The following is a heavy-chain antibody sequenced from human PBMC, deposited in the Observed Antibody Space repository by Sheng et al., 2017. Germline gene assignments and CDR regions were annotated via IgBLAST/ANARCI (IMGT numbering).Heavy chain of an antibody. Sequence: QVQLVQSGAEVKKPGASVKVSCKASGYTFTGYYIHWVRQAPGQGLEWMGWINPNSGATNYAQKFQGRVTMTRDTSITTAYMELSRLRSDDTAVYYCARAQEVDYWGQGTLGHRVL. J-gene: IGHJ4*02. CDR3: ARAQEVDY. CDR1: GYTFTGYY. V-gene: IGHV1-2*02. CDR2: INPNSGAT.